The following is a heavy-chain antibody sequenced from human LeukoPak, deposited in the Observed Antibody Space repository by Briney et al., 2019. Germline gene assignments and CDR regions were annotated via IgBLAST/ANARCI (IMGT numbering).Heavy chain of an antibody. J-gene: IGHJ6*04. V-gene: IGHV3-13*05. CDR3: ARGTYYGSGSYYYDGLNYYYGMDV. CDR1: GFTFSSYD. D-gene: IGHD3-10*01. CDR2: IGTAGDP. Sequence: GGSLRLSCAASGFTFSSYDMHWVRQATGKGLECVSAIGTAGDPYYPGSVKGRFTISRENAKNSLYLQMNSLRAGDTAVYYCARGTYYGSGSYYYDGLNYYYGMDVWGKGTTVTVSS.